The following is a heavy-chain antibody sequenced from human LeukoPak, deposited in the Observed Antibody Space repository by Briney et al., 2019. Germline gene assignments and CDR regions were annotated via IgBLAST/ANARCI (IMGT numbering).Heavy chain of an antibody. CDR2: IKQDGSEK. V-gene: IGHV3-7*01. J-gene: IGHJ4*02. D-gene: IGHD4-23*01. Sequence: GGSLRLSCAASGFTFSSYWMSWVRQAPGKGLEGVANIKQDGSEKYYVDSVKGGFTISIDNAKNSLYLQMNSLRAEDTAVYYCARDYGGNPVWGQGTLVTVSS. CDR1: GFTFSSYW. CDR3: ARDYGGNPV.